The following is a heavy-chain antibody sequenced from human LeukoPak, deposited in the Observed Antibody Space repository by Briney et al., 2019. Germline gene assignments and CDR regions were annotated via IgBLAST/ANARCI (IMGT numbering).Heavy chain of an antibody. V-gene: IGHV3-7*01. Sequence: GGSLRLSCAASGFSVSSYWMSWVRQAPGKGLEWAANIKQDGTDKYYLDSVKGRFTISRDNAKNSLFLQMNSLRVEDTAVYFCARDQPLAVASWGYFYYYMDVWGKGTTVTVSS. CDR3: ARDQPLAVASWGYFYYYMDV. J-gene: IGHJ6*03. D-gene: IGHD2-2*01. CDR2: IKQDGTDK. CDR1: GFSVSSYW.